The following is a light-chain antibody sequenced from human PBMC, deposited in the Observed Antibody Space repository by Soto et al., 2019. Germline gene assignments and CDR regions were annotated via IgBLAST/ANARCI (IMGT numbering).Light chain of an antibody. Sequence: ALTQPASVSGSPGQSITISCSGTSSDVGAHNLVSWYQQHPGRAPKLMIYAVSNRPSGVSNRFSGSKSGNTASLTISGLQAEDEADYYCCSLTTRDSHVFGTGTKLTVL. CDR3: CSLTTRDSHV. CDR2: AVS. CDR1: SSDVGAHNL. J-gene: IGLJ1*01. V-gene: IGLV2-14*01.